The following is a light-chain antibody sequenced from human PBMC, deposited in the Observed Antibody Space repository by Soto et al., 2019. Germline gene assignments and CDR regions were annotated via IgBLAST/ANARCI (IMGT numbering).Light chain of an antibody. CDR3: QQYNTYYLT. CDR1: QSISTW. CDR2: DAS. J-gene: IGKJ1*01. V-gene: IGKV1-5*01. Sequence: DMPMTQSPSTLSASVGDRVTITCRASQSISTWLAWYQQKPGKAPKLLIYDASSLESGVPSRFSGSGSGTEFTLTISSLQPDDFETYYCQQYNTYYLTCGQGTRVEIK.